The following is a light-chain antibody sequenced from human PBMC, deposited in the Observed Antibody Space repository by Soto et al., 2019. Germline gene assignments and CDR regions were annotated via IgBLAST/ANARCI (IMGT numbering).Light chain of an antibody. Sequence: QSVLTQPASVSGSPGQSITISCTGTSSDVGGYIYVSWYQQHPGKAPKLMIYDVTSRPSGVSYRFSGSKSGNTASLTISGLQAEDEADYYCSSYTNSSHYVLGNGTKLT. CDR3: SSYTNSSHYV. J-gene: IGLJ1*01. V-gene: IGLV2-14*01. CDR1: SSDVGGYIY. CDR2: DVT.